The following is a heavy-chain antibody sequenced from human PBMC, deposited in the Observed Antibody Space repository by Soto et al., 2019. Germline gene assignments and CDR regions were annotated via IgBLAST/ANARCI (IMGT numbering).Heavy chain of an antibody. CDR1: GFILSNFL. J-gene: IGHJ6*02. V-gene: IGHV3-7*03. CDR3: ARPPHGMDV. Sequence: GGSLRLSCAASGFILSNFLMTWVRQAPGKGLEWVASIKQDGSEQYYVDSVKGRFTISRDNAKNTLYLQMNSLRVEDTAVYYCARPPHGMDVWGQGTTVTVSS. CDR2: IKQDGSEQ.